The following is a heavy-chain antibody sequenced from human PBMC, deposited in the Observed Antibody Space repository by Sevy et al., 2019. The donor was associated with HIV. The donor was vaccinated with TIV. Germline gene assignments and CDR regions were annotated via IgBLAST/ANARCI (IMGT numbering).Heavy chain of an antibody. CDR3: ARDQGKDAPMDV. J-gene: IGHJ6*02. CDR1: GLTFRNYG. Sequence: GGSLRLSCVASGLTFRNYGMHWVRQAPGKGLEWVAVIWHDGKNKNYAESVKGRFTIFRDNSKNTLYLEMNSLRVEDTAVFYCARDQGKDAPMDVWGQGTTVTVSS. CDR2: IWHDGKNK. V-gene: IGHV3-33*01. D-gene: IGHD6-13*01.